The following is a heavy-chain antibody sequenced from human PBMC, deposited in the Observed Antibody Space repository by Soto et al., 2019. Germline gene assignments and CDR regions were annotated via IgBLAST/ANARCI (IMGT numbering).Heavy chain of an antibody. CDR2: ISYDGSNK. CDR3: AREGRIAGGFDY. V-gene: IGHV3-30-3*01. J-gene: IGHJ4*02. Sequence: QVQLVESGGGVVQPGRSLRLSYAASGFIFSSYAMHWVRQAPGKGLEWVAVISYDGSNKYYAESVKGRFTISRDNSKNTLYLQMNSLRAEDTAVYYCAREGRIAGGFDYWGQGTLVTVSS. CDR1: GFIFSSYA. D-gene: IGHD1-20*01.